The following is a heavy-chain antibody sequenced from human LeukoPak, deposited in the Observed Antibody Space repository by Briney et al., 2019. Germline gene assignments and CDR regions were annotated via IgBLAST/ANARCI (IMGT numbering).Heavy chain of an antibody. J-gene: IGHJ6*04. CDR3: TRPAVGAVAGRDV. Sequence: GGSLRLSCAASGFTFSNAWMSWVRQAPGKGLEWVGRIKSKTDGGTTDYAAPVKGRFTISRDDSKNTAYLQMNSLKTEDTAVYYCTRPAVGAVAGRDVWGKGTTVTVSS. CDR2: IKSKTDGGTT. V-gene: IGHV3-15*01. D-gene: IGHD6-19*01. CDR1: GFTFSNAW.